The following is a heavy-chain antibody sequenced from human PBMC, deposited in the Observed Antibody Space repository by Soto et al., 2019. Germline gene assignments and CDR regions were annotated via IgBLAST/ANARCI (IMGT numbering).Heavy chain of an antibody. J-gene: IGHJ4*02. Sequence: ASVKVSCKASGGTFSSYAISWVRQAPGQGLEWMGGIIPIFGTANYAQKFQGRVTITADESTSTAYMELSSLRSEDTAVYYCARAGDGSIYSYGWSYYFDYWGQGTLVTVSS. CDR1: GGTFSSYA. V-gene: IGHV1-69*13. CDR2: IIPIFGTA. D-gene: IGHD5-18*01. CDR3: ARAGDGSIYSYGWSYYFDY.